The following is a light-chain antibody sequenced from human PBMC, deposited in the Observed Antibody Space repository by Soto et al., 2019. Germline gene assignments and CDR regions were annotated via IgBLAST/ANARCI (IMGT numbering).Light chain of an antibody. CDR1: SSNIASNT. Sequence: QPVLTQPPSASGTPGQRVTISCSGSSSNIASNTVNWYQQLPGTAPKLLIYSNNQRPSGVPDRFSGSTSGTSASLAISGLQSEDEADYYCAAWDDSLNGVVFGGGTKLTVL. CDR2: SNN. CDR3: AAWDDSLNGVV. J-gene: IGLJ2*01. V-gene: IGLV1-44*01.